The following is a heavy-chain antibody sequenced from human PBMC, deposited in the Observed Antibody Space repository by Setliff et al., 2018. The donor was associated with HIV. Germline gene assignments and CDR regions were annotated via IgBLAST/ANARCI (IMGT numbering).Heavy chain of an antibody. Sequence: ALRLSCEGSGFIFNNYAMHWVRLRPGKGLEWVSGISWNSDIMDYADSVRGRFIISRDNVKNSLHLQMNSLTSEDTALYFCVRDGSEAGQSFSYMDVWGRGTKGTVSS. J-gene: IGHJ6*03. CDR1: GFIFNNYA. D-gene: IGHD6-19*01. CDR3: VRDGSEAGQSFSYMDV. V-gene: IGHV3-9*01. CDR2: ISWNSDIM.